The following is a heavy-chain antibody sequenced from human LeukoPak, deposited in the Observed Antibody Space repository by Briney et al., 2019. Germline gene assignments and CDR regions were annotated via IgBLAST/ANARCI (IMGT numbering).Heavy chain of an antibody. J-gene: IGHJ5*02. V-gene: IGHV1-8*01. CDR1: GYTFTSYD. D-gene: IGHD2-2*01. Sequence: ASVKVSCKASGYTFTSYDINWVRQATGQGLEWMGWMNPNSGNTGYAQKFQGRVTMTRNTSISTAYMELSSLRSEDTAVYYCARGRGRVPAADNWFDPWGQGTLVTVSS. CDR3: ARGRGRVPAADNWFDP. CDR2: MNPNSGNT.